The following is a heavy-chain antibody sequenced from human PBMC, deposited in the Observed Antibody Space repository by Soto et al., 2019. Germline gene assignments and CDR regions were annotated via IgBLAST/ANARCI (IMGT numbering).Heavy chain of an antibody. J-gene: IGHJ4*02. CDR2: ITHGSDGS. CDR1: GFTFPTYA. Sequence: EVQLLESGGDLVQPGGSLRLSCAASGFTFPTYAMTWCRRAPGKGREGVSTITHGSDGSYYADSVMGRFTISRDNSKNKLYVHMSVLRAEDTAVDYCASGGPRDGYSDLDYWGQGTQVTVSS. D-gene: IGHD4-17*01. V-gene: IGHV3-23*01. CDR3: ASGGPRDGYSDLDY.